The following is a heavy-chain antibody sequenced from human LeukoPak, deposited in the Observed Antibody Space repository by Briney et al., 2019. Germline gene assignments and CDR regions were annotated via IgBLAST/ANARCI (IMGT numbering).Heavy chain of an antibody. J-gene: IGHJ4*02. Sequence: PGGSLRLSCAASGFTFSSYAMSWVRQAPGKGLEWVSAISGSGGSTYYADSVKGRFTISRDNSKNTLYLQMNSLRAEDTAVYYCAKVHLHEYYYDSSGYLSYWGQGTLVTASS. V-gene: IGHV3-23*01. CDR2: ISGSGGST. D-gene: IGHD3-22*01. CDR1: GFTFSSYA. CDR3: AKVHLHEYYYDSSGYLSY.